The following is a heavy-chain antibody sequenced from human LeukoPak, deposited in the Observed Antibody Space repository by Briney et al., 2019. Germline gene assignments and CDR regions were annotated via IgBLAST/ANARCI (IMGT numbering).Heavy chain of an antibody. J-gene: IGHJ4*02. CDR3: ARGNSFSYPD. CDR1: GFTFSSYS. Sequence: PGGSLRLSCAAFGFTFSSYSMNWVRQAPGKGLVWVSRINSDGSSTTYADSVKGRFTISRDNAKNTLFLQMNSLRAEDTAVYYCARGNSFSYPDWGQGTLVTVSS. V-gene: IGHV3-74*01. D-gene: IGHD3-16*02. CDR2: INSDGSST.